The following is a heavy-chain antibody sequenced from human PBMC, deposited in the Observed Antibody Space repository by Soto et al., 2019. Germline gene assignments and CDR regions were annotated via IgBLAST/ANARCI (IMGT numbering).Heavy chain of an antibody. CDR2: INPNGGST. CDR1: GYTFINYY. V-gene: IGHV1-46*01. CDR3: ARDGWFSALRVPFGMDV. D-gene: IGHD3-10*01. Sequence: QVQLVQSGAEVKKPGASVEVSCKASGYTFINYYIHWVRQAPGQGLEWMGIINPNGGSTTYPQNFHGRVPMTRDTSTSTVYMELNSLRSEDTAVYFCARDGWFSALRVPFGMDVWGQGTTVTVSS. J-gene: IGHJ6*02.